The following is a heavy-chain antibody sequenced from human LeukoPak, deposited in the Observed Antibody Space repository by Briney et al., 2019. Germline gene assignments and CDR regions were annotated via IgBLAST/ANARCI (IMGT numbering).Heavy chain of an antibody. Sequence: GGSLRLSCAASGFIFRNAWMSWVRQAPGKGLVWVSRIKTDGGSTSYADSVKGRFTISRDNAKNTLYLQMNSLRAEDTAVYYCAREPIYYYYMDVWGKGTTVTVSS. J-gene: IGHJ6*03. CDR1: GFIFRNAW. CDR3: AREPIYYYYMDV. CDR2: IKTDGGST. V-gene: IGHV3-74*01.